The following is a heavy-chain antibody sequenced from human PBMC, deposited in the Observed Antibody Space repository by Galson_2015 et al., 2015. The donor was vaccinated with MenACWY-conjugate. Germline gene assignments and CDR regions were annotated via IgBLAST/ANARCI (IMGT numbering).Heavy chain of an antibody. D-gene: IGHD3-22*01. V-gene: IGHV3-74*01. CDR3: ARGQGDSSGYITSN. J-gene: IGHJ4*02. CDR1: GFTFSSYW. Sequence: SLRLSCAASGFTFSSYWMHWVRHAPGKGLLWVSRIKSAGPITNYADSVKGRFTISRDNAKNTVYLQMNSLRAEDTAVYYCARGQGDSSGYITSNWGQGTLVTVSS. CDR2: IKSAGPIT.